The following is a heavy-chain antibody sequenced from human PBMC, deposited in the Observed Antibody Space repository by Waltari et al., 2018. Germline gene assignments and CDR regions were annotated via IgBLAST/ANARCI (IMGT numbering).Heavy chain of an antibody. CDR2: ISVSDFT. J-gene: IGHJ4*02. Sequence: VQLLQSGGDWVQPGGSLGLSCLTSGFPVGNDAISWVRQASGTGVECVSAISVSDFTYYADSVRGRFTISRDTSKNTVYLQLNSLRGEDAAVYYCAKPFYNWDDPLDSWGQGTLVTVSS. V-gene: IGHV3-23*01. D-gene: IGHD1-20*01. CDR3: AKPFYNWDDPLDS. CDR1: GFPVGNDA.